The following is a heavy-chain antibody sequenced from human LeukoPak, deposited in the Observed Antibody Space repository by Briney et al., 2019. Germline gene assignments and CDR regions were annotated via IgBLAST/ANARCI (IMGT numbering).Heavy chain of an antibody. CDR3: ARDYDFWSGLDC. CDR2: TSFDGGNT. J-gene: IGHJ4*02. V-gene: IGHV3-30*03. D-gene: IGHD3-3*01. Sequence: GGSLRLSCVAPGFTFSSFGMHWVRQAPGKGLEWVALTSFDGGNTYYADSMKGRFTISRDNAKNSLYLQMNSLRAEDTAVYCCARDYDFWSGLDCWGQGTLVTVSS. CDR1: GFTFSSFG.